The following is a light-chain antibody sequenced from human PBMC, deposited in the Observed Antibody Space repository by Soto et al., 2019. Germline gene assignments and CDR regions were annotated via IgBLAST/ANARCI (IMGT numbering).Light chain of an antibody. CDR2: AIP. Sequence: ERVMTQSPDTLSVSPGERATLSCRASQSVGSNLAWYRQKPGQAPRLLIYAIPVRATGVPARFTGSGSETEFTLTISSLQSEDFATYYCQQYNQWPITFGQGTRLEIK. CDR3: QQYNQWPIT. CDR1: QSVGSN. J-gene: IGKJ5*01. V-gene: IGKV3-15*01.